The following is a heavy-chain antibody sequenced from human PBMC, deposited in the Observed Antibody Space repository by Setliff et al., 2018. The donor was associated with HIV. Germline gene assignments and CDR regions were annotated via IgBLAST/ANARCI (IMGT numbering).Heavy chain of an antibody. D-gene: IGHD6-6*01. CDR3: ARDHIAARSVDY. V-gene: IGHV1-46*02. CDR1: AYTFNSYY. J-gene: IGHJ4*02. CDR2: IGPSGSST. Sequence: ASVKVSCKTSAYTFNSYYMHWIRQAPGQGLEWMGLIGPSGSSTTYAQNFQGRVTMSRNTSTNTVYMELSSLRSEDTAVYYCARDHIAARSVDYWGQGTLVTVSS.